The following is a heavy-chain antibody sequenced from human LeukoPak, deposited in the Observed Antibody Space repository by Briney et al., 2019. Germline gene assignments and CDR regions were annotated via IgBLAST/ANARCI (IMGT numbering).Heavy chain of an antibody. Sequence: SETLSLTCTVSGGSISSYYWSWIRQPPGKGLEWICYIYYSGSTNYNPSLKSRVTISVDAYKNQFSLKLSYVTGADAAVYYCAGGVGVRFDPWGQGTLVTVSS. D-gene: IGHD3-10*01. CDR2: IYYSGST. V-gene: IGHV4-59*01. CDR3: AGGVGVRFDP. CDR1: GGSISSYY. J-gene: IGHJ5*02.